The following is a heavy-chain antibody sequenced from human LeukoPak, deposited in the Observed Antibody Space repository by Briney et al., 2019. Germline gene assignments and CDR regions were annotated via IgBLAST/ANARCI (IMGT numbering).Heavy chain of an antibody. Sequence: PGGSLRLSCAASGFTFNTYTMNWVRQAPGKGLEWVSSITASSTAIYSADSVKGRFTISRDNAKNSLYLQMNSLRAEDTAVYYCARVQGLGLEASYGCGSWGQGTLVTVSS. V-gene: IGHV3-21*01. D-gene: IGHD5-18*01. J-gene: IGHJ4*02. CDR3: ARVQGLGLEASYGCGS. CDR2: ITASSTAI. CDR1: GFTFNTYT.